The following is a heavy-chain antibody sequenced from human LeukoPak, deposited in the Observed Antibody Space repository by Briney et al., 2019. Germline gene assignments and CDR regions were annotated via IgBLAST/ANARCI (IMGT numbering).Heavy chain of an antibody. CDR3: ARDPLRRYGSGRPFDY. D-gene: IGHD3-10*01. CDR1: GGSFSGYY. V-gene: IGHV4-34*01. CDR2: INHSGST. Sequence: SETLSLTXAVYGGSFSGYYWSWIRQPPGKGLEWIGEINHSGSTNYNPSLKSRVTISVDTSKNQFSLKLSSVTAADTAVYYCARDPLRRYGSGRPFDYWGQGTLVTVSS. J-gene: IGHJ4*02.